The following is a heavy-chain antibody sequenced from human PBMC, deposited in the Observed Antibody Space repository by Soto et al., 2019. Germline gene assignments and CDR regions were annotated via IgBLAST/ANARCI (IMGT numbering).Heavy chain of an antibody. D-gene: IGHD3-9*01. V-gene: IGHV3-33*08. CDR2: IWSDGNNR. CDR3: ASGGQLLRYFDWLFNLAAN. J-gene: IGHJ4*02. Sequence: PGGSLRLSCAASGFTFSNNWMHWVRQAPGKGLEWVAVIWSDGNNRYYAYSLKGRFTISRDNSKNTFYLQLNSLRAEDTAVFYFASGGQLLRYFDWLFNLAANWGQGTLVTVSS. CDR1: GFTFSNNW.